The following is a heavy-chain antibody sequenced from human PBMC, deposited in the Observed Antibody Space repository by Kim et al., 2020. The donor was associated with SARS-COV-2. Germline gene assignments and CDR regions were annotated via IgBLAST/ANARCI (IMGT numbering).Heavy chain of an antibody. Sequence: GGSLRLSCAASGFTFSDYYMSWIRQAPGKGLEWVSYISSSGSTIYYADSVKGRFTISRDNAKNSLYLQMNSLRAEDTAVYYCARGNYDSSGYLGSNQYYYYYGMDVWGQGTMVTVS. CDR3: ARGNYDSSGYLGSNQYYYYYGMDV. V-gene: IGHV3-11*04. D-gene: IGHD3-22*01. CDR1: GFTFSDYY. J-gene: IGHJ6*02. CDR2: ISSSGSTI.